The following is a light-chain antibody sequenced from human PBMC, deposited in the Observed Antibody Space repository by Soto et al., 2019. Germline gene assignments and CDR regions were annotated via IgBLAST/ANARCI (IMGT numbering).Light chain of an antibody. Sequence: HSALTQPPSASGSPGQSVTISCPGTSSDVGDNYVSWYQQHLGKAPKLIIYDVSQRPSGVPDRFSGSKSGNPASLTVSGLQTEDEADYYCSAYAGSNNFVFGSGTKVTVL. V-gene: IGLV2-8*01. CDR1: SSDVGDNY. CDR3: SAYAGSNNFV. CDR2: DVS. J-gene: IGLJ1*01.